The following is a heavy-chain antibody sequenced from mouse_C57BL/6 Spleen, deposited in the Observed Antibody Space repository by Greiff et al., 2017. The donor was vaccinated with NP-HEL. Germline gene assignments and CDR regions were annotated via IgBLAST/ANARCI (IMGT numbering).Heavy chain of an antibody. D-gene: IGHD2-1*01. CDR2: INPSSGYT. CDR1: GYTFTSYW. CDR3: ARKTIYHGNYEAMDY. Sequence: QVQLQQSGAELAKPGASVKLSCKASGYTFTSYWMHWVKQRPGQGLEWIGYINPSSGYTKYNQKFKDKATLTADKSSSTAYMQLNSLTYEDAAVHYCARKTIYHGNYEAMDYWGQGTSVTVSS. V-gene: IGHV1-7*01. J-gene: IGHJ4*01.